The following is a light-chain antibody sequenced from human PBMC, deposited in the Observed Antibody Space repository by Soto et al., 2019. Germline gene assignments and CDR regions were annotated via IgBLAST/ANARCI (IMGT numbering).Light chain of an antibody. CDR1: QSVSSY. J-gene: IGKJ1*01. CDR2: GAS. CDR3: QQYNNWPRT. Sequence: EIVMTQSPATLSVSPGERATLSCRASQSVSSYLAWHQQKPGQAPRLLIYGASTRATGIPARFSGSGSGTEFTLTISSLQSEDLAVYYCQQYNNWPRTFGQGTKVEIK. V-gene: IGKV3-15*01.